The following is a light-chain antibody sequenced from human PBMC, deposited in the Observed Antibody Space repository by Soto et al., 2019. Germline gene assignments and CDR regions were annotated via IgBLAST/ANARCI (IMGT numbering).Light chain of an antibody. CDR3: QSFDSSLSGYV. CDR2: GNN. V-gene: IGLV1-40*01. J-gene: IGLJ1*01. Sequence: QSVLTQPPSVSGAPGQRVTISCTGSSSNIGAGYDVHWYQQVPGTAPKLLIFGNNNRPSGVPDRFSGSKSGTSASLAITGLRAEDEADYYCQSFDSSLSGYVFGTGTKLTVL. CDR1: SSNIGAGYD.